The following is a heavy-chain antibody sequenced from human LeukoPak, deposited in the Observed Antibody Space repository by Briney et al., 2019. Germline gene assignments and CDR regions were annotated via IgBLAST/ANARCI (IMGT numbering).Heavy chain of an antibody. Sequence: GGSLRLSCAASGFTFSSYGMHWVRQAPGQGLEWMGIINPSGGSTSYAQKFQGRVTMTRDTSTSTVYMELSSLRSEDTAVYYCARDTIPGSSSWSFDPWGQGTLVTVSS. V-gene: IGHV1-46*01. D-gene: IGHD6-13*01. J-gene: IGHJ5*02. CDR1: GFTFSSYG. CDR3: ARDTIPGSSSWSFDP. CDR2: INPSGGST.